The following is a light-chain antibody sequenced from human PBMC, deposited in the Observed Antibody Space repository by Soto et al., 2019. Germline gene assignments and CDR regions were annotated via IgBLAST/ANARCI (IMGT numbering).Light chain of an antibody. CDR2: EDN. Sequence: NFMLTQPHSVSGSPGKTVTISCTGSGGSLASNYVQWYQQRPGRAPTTVIYEDNDRPSGVPNRFSGSVDISSNSAFLTISGLRTEDVADYYCQSVDSSDQGFFGGGTKLTVL. CDR1: GGSLASNY. J-gene: IGLJ2*01. CDR3: QSVDSSDQGF. V-gene: IGLV6-57*02.